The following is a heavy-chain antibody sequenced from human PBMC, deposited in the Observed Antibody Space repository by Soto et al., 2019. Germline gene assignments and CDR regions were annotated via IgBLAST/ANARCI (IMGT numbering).Heavy chain of an antibody. CDR3: ARGRYCSSTSCYPFDY. CDR1: GYTFTSYA. D-gene: IGHD2-2*01. CDR2: INAGNGNT. V-gene: IGHV1-3*01. Sequence: EASVKVSCKASGYTFTSYAMHWVRQAPGQRLEWMGWINAGNGNTKYSQKFQGRVTITRDTSASTAYMELSSLRSEDTAVYYCARGRYCSSTSCYPFDYWGQGTLVTVSS. J-gene: IGHJ4*02.